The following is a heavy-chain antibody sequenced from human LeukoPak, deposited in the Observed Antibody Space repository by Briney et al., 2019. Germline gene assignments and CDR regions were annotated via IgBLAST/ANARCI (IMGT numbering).Heavy chain of an antibody. V-gene: IGHV1-8*01. CDR2: MNPNSGNT. CDR3: ARGVRAAAGAFDY. J-gene: IGHJ4*02. CDR1: GYTFTSYD. Sequence: ASVKVSCMASGYTFTSYDINWVRQATGQGLEWMGWMNPNSGNTGYAQKFQGRVTMTRNTSISTAYMELSSLRSEDTAVYYCARGVRAAAGAFDYWGQGTLVAVSS. D-gene: IGHD6-13*01.